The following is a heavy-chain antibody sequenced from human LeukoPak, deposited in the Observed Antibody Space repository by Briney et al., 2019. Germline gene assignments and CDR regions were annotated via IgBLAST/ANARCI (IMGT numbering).Heavy chain of an antibody. Sequence: GGSLRLSCPASGFTFNSYAMSWVRQAPGKGLEWVSDISGSGCSTYYADSVKGRFTISRDNSKNTLYLQMNSLRAEDTAVYYCAKDLYGDYAASNWFDPWGQGTLVTVSS. CDR3: AKDLYGDYAASNWFDP. J-gene: IGHJ5*02. D-gene: IGHD4-17*01. V-gene: IGHV3-23*01. CDR2: ISGSGCST. CDR1: GFTFNSYA.